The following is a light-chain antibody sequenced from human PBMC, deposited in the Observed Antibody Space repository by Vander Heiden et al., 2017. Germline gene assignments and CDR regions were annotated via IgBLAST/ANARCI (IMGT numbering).Light chain of an antibody. J-gene: IGKJ2*01. Sequence: EIVLTQSPATLSLSLGERAALSCRASQSVSSYLAWYQQKPGQAPRLLIYDASNRATGIRARFSGSGYGTDFTLIISSREPADFAIYYCHLRNSGPPLYTFGQGTKMEIK. CDR3: HLRNSGPPLYT. V-gene: IGKV3-11*01. CDR1: QSVSSY. CDR2: DAS.